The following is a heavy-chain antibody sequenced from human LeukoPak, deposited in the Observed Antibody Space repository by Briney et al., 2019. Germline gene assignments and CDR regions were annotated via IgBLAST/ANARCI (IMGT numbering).Heavy chain of an antibody. J-gene: IGHJ3*02. D-gene: IGHD1-26*01. CDR2: IYPGDSDT. CDR1: GYSFTSYW. Sequence: AGESLKISCKGSGYSFTSYWIGWVRQMPGKGLEWMGIIYPGDSDTRYSPSFQGQVTISADKSISTAYLQWSSLKASDTAMYYCARHLQTYSGSYWPAFDIWGQGTMVTVSS. V-gene: IGHV5-51*01. CDR3: ARHLQTYSGSYWPAFDI.